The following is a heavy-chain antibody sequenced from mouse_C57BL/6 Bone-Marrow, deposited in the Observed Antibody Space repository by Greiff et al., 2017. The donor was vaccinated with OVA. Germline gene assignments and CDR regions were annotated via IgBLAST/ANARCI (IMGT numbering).Heavy chain of an antibody. CDR3: AKGDDGYYYWYFDV. Sequence: QVQLQQSGPGLVQPSQSLSITCTVSGFSLTSYGVHWVRQSPGKGLEWLGVIWRGGSTDYNAAFMSRLSITKDNSKSQVFFKMNSLQADDTAIDYCAKGDDGYYYWYFDVWGTGTTVTVSS. CDR2: IWRGGST. V-gene: IGHV2-5*01. D-gene: IGHD2-3*01. CDR1: GFSLTSYG. J-gene: IGHJ1*03.